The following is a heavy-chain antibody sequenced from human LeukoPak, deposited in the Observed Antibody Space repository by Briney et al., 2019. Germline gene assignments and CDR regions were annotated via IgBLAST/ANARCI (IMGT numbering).Heavy chain of an antibody. Sequence: SQTLSLTCAISGDSVSSNSAAWNWVRQSPERGLEWLGRTFCRSKWYNEYAVSVKGRITINPDTSKNQFSLQVNSVTPDDTAVYYCARGAPGSYCSGGSCPYFDYWGQGTLVSVSS. CDR1: GDSVSSNSAA. D-gene: IGHD2-15*01. J-gene: IGHJ4*02. CDR3: ARGAPGSYCSGGSCPYFDY. CDR2: TFCRSKWYN. V-gene: IGHV6-1*01.